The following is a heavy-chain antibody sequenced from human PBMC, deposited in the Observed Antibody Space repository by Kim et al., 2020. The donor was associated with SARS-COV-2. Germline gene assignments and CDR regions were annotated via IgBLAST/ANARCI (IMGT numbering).Heavy chain of an antibody. V-gene: IGHV1-3*01. CDR3: ARESGWYFDYFDY. CDR1: GYTFTSYA. J-gene: IGHJ4*02. D-gene: IGHD6-19*01. Sequence: ASVKVSCKASGYTFTSYAMHWVRQAPGQRLEWMGWINAGNGNTKYSQKFQGRVTITRDTSASTAYMELSSLRSEDTAVYYCARESGWYFDYFDYWGQGTLVTVSS. CDR2: INAGNGNT.